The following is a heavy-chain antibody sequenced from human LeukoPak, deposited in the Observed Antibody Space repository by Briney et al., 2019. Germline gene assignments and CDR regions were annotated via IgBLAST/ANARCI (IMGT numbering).Heavy chain of an antibody. J-gene: IGHJ5*02. V-gene: IGHV3-21*01. CDR2: ISSSSSYI. D-gene: IGHD5-24*01. Sequence: PGGSLRLSCAASGFTFSSYSMNWVRQAPGKGLEWVSSISSSSSYIYYADSVKGRFTISRGNAKNSLYLQMNSLRAEDTAVYYCARYPLEMATGANWFDPWGQGTLVTVSS. CDR3: ARYPLEMATGANWFDP. CDR1: GFTFSSYS.